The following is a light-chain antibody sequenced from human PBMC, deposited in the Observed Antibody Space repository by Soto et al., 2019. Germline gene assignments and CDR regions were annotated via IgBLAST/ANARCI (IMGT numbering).Light chain of an antibody. CDR3: QQRHMWPIT. V-gene: IGKV3-11*01. CDR1: QSFRGL. Sequence: EVVLTQSPVTLPLSQGERATLSCRASQSFRGLLAWYQQKPGQAPRLLIYDAYNRATGIPPRFSGSGSGTDFTLTISSLEPEDSAVYYCQQRHMWPITFGQGTRLEIK. CDR2: DAY. J-gene: IGKJ5*01.